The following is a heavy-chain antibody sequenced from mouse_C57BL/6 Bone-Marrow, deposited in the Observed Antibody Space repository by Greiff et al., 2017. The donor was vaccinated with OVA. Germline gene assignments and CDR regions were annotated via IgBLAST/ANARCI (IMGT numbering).Heavy chain of an antibody. D-gene: IGHD2-2*01. CDR2: IDPSDSDT. J-gene: IGHJ1*03. Sequence: QVQLQQPGAELVMPGASVKLSCKASGYTFTSYWMHWVKQRPGQGLEWIGVIDPSDSDTNYNQKFKGKSTLTADKSSSTAYMQLSSLTSEDSAVYYCAREGYYWYFDVWGTGTTVTVSS. V-gene: IGHV1-69*01. CDR1: GYTFTSYW. CDR3: AREGYYWYFDV.